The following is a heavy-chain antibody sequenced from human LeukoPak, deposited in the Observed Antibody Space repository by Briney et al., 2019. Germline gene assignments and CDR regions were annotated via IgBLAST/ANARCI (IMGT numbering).Heavy chain of an antibody. Sequence: GGSLRLSCAASGFTFSSYAMHWVRQAPGKGLEWVAVISYDGSNKYYADSVKGRFTISRDNSKNTLYLQMNSLRAEDTAVYYCVRDGYSGYDYVDYFDYWGQGTLVTVSS. CDR1: GFTFSSYA. CDR2: ISYDGSNK. D-gene: IGHD5-12*01. V-gene: IGHV3-30*04. CDR3: VRDGYSGYDYVDYFDY. J-gene: IGHJ4*02.